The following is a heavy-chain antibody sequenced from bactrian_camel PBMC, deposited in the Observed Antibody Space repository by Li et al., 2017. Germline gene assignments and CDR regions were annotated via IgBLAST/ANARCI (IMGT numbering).Heavy chain of an antibody. CDR1: GRVYNNYV. CDR3: AVDYIEGIHSCTVNQPWND. CDR2: ITLETGNT. D-gene: IGHD1*01. V-gene: IGHV3S53*01. J-gene: IGHJ4*01. Sequence: HVQLVESGGGSVQAGGSLRISCQASGRVYNNYVFGWFRQGPGKEREGVATITLETGNTDYADSVKGRFTISQDGAEDTVYLQMNSLKPEDTAMYYCAVDYIEGIHSCTVNQPWNDWGPGTQVTVS.